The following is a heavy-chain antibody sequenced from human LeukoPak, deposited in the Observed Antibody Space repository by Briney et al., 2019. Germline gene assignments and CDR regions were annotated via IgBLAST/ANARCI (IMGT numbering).Heavy chain of an antibody. Sequence: GASVKVSCKASGYTFTSYGISWVRQAPGQGLEWMGWIGAYNGNTNYAQKLQGRVTMTTDTSTSTAYMELRSLRSDDTAVYYCARAYYYGSGSLYYYYYYYMDVWGKGTTVTISS. CDR3: ARAYYYGSGSLYYYYYYYMDV. CDR2: IGAYNGNT. J-gene: IGHJ6*03. V-gene: IGHV1-18*01. D-gene: IGHD3-10*01. CDR1: GYTFTSYG.